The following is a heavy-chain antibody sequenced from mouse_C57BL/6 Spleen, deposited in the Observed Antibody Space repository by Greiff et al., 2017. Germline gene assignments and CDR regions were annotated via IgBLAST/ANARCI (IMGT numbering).Heavy chain of an antibody. V-gene: IGHV1-54*01. J-gene: IGHJ2*01. D-gene: IGHD2-4*01. CDR1: GYAFTNYL. CDR3: ARSGYDDDAFYYFDY. CDR2: INPGSGGT. Sequence: QVQLQQSGAELVRPGTSVKVSCKASGYAFTNYLIEWVKQRPGQGLEWIGVINPGSGGTNYNEKFKGKATLTADKSSSTAYMQLSSLTSEDSAVYFCARSGYDDDAFYYFDYWGQGTTLTVSS.